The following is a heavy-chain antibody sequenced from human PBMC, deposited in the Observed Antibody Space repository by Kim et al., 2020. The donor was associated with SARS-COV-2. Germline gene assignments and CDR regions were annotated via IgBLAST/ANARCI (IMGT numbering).Heavy chain of an antibody. CDR1: GFTFSDYY. Sequence: GGSLRLSCAASGFTFSDYYMSWIRQAPGKGLEWVSYISSSSSYTNYADSVKGRFTISRDNAKNSLYLQMNSLRAEDTVVYYCATYGSGTEAPFDYWGQGTLVTVSS. D-gene: IGHD3-10*01. CDR3: ATYGSGTEAPFDY. CDR2: ISSSSSYT. V-gene: IGHV3-11*03. J-gene: IGHJ4*02.